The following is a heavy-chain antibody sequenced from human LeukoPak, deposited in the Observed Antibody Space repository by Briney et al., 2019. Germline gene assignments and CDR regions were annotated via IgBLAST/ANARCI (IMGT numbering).Heavy chain of an antibody. V-gene: IGHV3-9*01. J-gene: IGHJ4*02. CDR1: GFTFDDYA. CDR2: ISWNSGSI. D-gene: IGHD3-9*01. CDR3: AKDGNYDILTGYCIN. Sequence: GGSLRLSCAASGFTFDDYAIHWVRQAPGKGLEWVSGISWNSGSIGYADSVKGRFTISRDNAKNSLYLQMNSLRAEDTALYYCAKDGNYDILTGYCINWGQGTLVTVSS.